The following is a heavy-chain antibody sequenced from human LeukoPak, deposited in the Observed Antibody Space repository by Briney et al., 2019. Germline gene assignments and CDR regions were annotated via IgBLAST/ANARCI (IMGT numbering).Heavy chain of an antibody. CDR3: ARDPIRRGAVAGPNWFDP. V-gene: IGHV1-2*02. CDR2: INPSSGGT. D-gene: IGHD6-19*01. CDR1: GYTFTGYY. Sequence: ASVKVSCKASGYTFTGYYMHWVRQAPGQGLEWMGWINPSSGGTNYAQKFQGRVTMTRDTSISTAYMELSRLRSDDTAVYYCARDPIRRGAVAGPNWFDPWGQGTLVTVSS. J-gene: IGHJ5*02.